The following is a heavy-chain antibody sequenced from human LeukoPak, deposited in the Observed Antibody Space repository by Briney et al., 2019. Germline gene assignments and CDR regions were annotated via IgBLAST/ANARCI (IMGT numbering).Heavy chain of an antibody. J-gene: IGHJ4*02. CDR1: GYTFTSYG. CDR2: IIPIFGTA. CDR3: ARGGKTTKYSSED. V-gene: IGHV1-69*13. D-gene: IGHD5-18*01. Sequence: SVKVSCKASGYTFTSYGISWVRQAPGQGLEWMGGIIPIFGTANYAQKFQGRVTITADESTSTAYMELSSLRSEDTAVYYCARGGKTTKYSSEDWGQGTLVTVSS.